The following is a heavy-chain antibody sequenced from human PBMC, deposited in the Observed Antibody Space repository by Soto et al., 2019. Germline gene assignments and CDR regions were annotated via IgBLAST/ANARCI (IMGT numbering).Heavy chain of an antibody. J-gene: IGHJ4*02. D-gene: IGHD6-6*01. CDR2: IYHSGST. V-gene: IGHV4-4*02. CDR3: ARFYSSSSSLDY. Sequence: SETLSLTCAVSSGSISSSNWWSWVRQPPGKGLEWIGEIYHSGSTNYNPSLKSRVTISVDKSKNQFSLKLSSVTAADTAVYYCARFYSSSSSLDYWGQGTLVTVSS. CDR1: SGSISSSNW.